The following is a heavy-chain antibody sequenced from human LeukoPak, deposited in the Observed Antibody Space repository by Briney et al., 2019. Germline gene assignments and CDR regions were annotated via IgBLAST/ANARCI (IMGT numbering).Heavy chain of an antibody. CDR2: ISGSGGST. V-gene: IGHV3-23*01. CDR1: GFTFSSYA. J-gene: IGHJ4*02. CDR3: ARDQSMIVVGVDFDY. Sequence: PGGSLRLSCAASGFTFSSYAMSWVRQAPGKGLEWVSAISGSGGSTYYADSVKGRFTISRDNSKNTLFLQLNSLRAEDTAVYYCARDQSMIVVGVDFDYWGQGTLVTVSS. D-gene: IGHD3-22*01.